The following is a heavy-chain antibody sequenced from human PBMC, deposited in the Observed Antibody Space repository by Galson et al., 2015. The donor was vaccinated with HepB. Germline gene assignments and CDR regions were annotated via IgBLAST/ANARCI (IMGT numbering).Heavy chain of an antibody. J-gene: IGHJ4*02. CDR2: INAGNGNT. Sequence: SVKVSCKASGYTFTSYALNWVRQAPGQRLEWMGWINAGNGNTKYSQKFQAGVTITRDTSASTVYMVLSSLRSEDTAVYYCARDSLYYYDSSGYPIVLYSFDYWGQGTQVTVSS. D-gene: IGHD3-22*01. CDR3: ARDSLYYYDSSGYPIVLYSFDY. V-gene: IGHV1-3*01. CDR1: GYTFTSYA.